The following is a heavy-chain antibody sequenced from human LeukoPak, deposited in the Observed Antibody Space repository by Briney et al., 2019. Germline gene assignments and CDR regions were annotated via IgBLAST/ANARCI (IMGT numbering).Heavy chain of an antibody. V-gene: IGHV1-18*01. D-gene: IGHD6-19*01. J-gene: IGHJ4*02. CDR2: ISTYNGNT. CDR1: GYTFTSYG. Sequence: GASVKVSCKASGYTFTSYGISWVRQAPGQGLEWMGWISTYNGNTNYAQKVQGRVTMTTDTSTSTAYMELRSLRSDDTAVCYCARDYSSGWPNFDYWGQGTLVTVSS. CDR3: ARDYSSGWPNFDY.